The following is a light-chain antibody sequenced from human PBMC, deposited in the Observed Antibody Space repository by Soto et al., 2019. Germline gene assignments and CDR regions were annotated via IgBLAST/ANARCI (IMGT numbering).Light chain of an antibody. CDR1: QSVSNN. V-gene: IGKV3-15*01. J-gene: IGKJ1*01. Sequence: EIVMTQSPATLSVSPGERATLSCRASQSVSNNLAWYQQKPGQAPRLLIFGASTRATGIPVRFSGSGSGTEFTLTITSLQSEDFAVYYCQQYNNWRPWTFGQGTKVEIK. CDR2: GAS. CDR3: QQYNNWRPWT.